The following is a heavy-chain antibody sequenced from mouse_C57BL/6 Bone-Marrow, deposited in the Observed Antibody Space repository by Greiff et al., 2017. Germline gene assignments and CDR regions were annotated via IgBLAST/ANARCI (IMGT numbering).Heavy chain of an antibody. CDR3: ARSGDGYYLYYAMDY. CDR1: GYSITSDY. D-gene: IGHD2-3*01. CDR2: ISYSGST. J-gene: IGHJ4*01. V-gene: IGHV3-8*01. Sequence: EVKLMESGPGLAKPSQTLSLTCSVTGYSITSDYWNWVRKFPGNKLEYMGYISYSGSTYYNPSLKSRISITRDTSKNQYYLQLNSVSTEDTATYYCARSGDGYYLYYAMDYWGQGTSVTVSS.